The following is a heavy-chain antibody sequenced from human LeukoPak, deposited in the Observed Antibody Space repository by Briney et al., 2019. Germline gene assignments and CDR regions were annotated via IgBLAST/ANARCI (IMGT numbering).Heavy chain of an antibody. CDR3: ARASYDFDY. CDR1: GGSISSGSYY. J-gene: IGHJ4*02. D-gene: IGHD3-16*01. CDR2: IYTSGST. Sequence: PSQTLSLTCTVSGGSISSGSYYWSWIRQPAGKGLEWIGRIYTSGSTNYNPSLKSRVTLSVDTSKNQFSLKLSSVTAADTAVYYCARASYDFDYWGQGTLVTVSS. V-gene: IGHV4-61*02.